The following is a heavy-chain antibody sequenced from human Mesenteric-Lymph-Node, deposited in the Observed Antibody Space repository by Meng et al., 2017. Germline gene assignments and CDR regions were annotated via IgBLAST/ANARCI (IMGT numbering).Heavy chain of an antibody. D-gene: IGHD6-13*01. CDR1: GFTFSDYY. CDR3: ASVARPWQYLVS. J-gene: IGHJ5*02. V-gene: IGHV3-11*01. Sequence: QVQLVESGGALVKPGESLSLSGAASGFTFSDYYMSWVRQAPGKGLEWISYISSSAKTRYYADSVNGRFTISRDNAKNSLYLQMNSLRAEDTAVYYCASVARPWQYLVSWGQGTLVTVSS. CDR2: ISSSAKTR.